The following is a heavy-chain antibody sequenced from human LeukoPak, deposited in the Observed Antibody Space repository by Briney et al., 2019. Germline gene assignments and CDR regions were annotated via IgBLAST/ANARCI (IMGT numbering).Heavy chain of an antibody. J-gene: IGHJ4*02. CDR1: GFTFDDYA. CDR2: ISWNSGTI. V-gene: IGHV3-9*01. D-gene: IGHD1-20*01. Sequence: GGSLRLSCAASGFTFDDYAMHWVRQAPGKGLEWVSGISWNSGTIAYADSVKGRFTISRDNAKNSLYLQLNSLRAEDTALYHCAKDIVPNNWAYFDSWGQGTLVTVSS. CDR3: AKDIVPNNWAYFDS.